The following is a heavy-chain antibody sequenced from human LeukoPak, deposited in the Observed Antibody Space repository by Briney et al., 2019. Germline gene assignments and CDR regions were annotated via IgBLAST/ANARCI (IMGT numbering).Heavy chain of an antibody. V-gene: IGHV1-46*01. CDR2: INPSGGST. J-gene: IGHJ4*02. CDR3: VRDGGR. Sequence: ASVKVSCKASGYTFTNYYMHWVRQAPGQGLEWMGKINPSGGSTSYAQKFQGRVTMTSDTSTRTVYMELSSLRSEDTAVYYCVRDGGRWGQGTMVTVPS. CDR1: GYTFTNYY. D-gene: IGHD3-16*01.